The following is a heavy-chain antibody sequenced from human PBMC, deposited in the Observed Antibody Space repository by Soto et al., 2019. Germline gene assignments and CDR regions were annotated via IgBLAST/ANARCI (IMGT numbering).Heavy chain of an antibody. J-gene: IGHJ4*02. V-gene: IGHV4-30-4*01. CDR2: IYYSGST. CDR1: GGSISSGDYY. CDR3: ARDPIQLWPHIDY. Sequence: QVQLQESGPGLVKPSQTLSLTCTVSGGSISSGDYYWSWIRQPPGKGLEWIGYIYYSGSTYYNPSLKIRVTIPVDTSKTQFSLKLSSVTAADTAVYYCARDPIQLWPHIDYWGQGTLVTVSS. D-gene: IGHD5-18*01.